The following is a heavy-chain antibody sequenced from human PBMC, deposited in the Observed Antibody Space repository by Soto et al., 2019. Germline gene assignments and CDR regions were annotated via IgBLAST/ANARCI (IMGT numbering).Heavy chain of an antibody. J-gene: IGHJ6*02. Sequence: GESLKISCKGSGYSFTSYWISWVRQMPGKGLEWMGRIDPSDSYTNYSPSFQGYVTISADKSISTAYLQWSSLKASDTAMYYCARQPSPIVGATNSYYYYGMDVWGQGTTVTVSS. CDR3: ARQPSPIVGATNSYYYYGMDV. CDR1: GYSFTSYW. V-gene: IGHV5-10-1*01. D-gene: IGHD1-26*01. CDR2: IDPSDSYT.